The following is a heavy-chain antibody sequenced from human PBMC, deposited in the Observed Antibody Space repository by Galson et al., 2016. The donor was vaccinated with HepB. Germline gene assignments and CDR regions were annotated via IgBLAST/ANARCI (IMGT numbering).Heavy chain of an antibody. Sequence: SLRLSCAASGFTFSNYPMAWVRQAPGQGLDWVSGISGSGNSPYYADSVKGRFTISRDNSKNSLFLQMNSLGAEDTALYYCVKDHGPGWIYASGALDVWGQGTLVAVSS. D-gene: IGHD3-16*01. J-gene: IGHJ3*01. CDR3: VKDHGPGWIYASGALDV. CDR2: ISGSGNSP. V-gene: IGHV3-23*01. CDR1: GFTFSNYP.